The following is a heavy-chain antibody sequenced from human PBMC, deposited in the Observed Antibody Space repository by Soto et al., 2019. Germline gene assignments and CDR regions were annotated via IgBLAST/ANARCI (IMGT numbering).Heavy chain of an antibody. Sequence: TLLLTLLLPGLSSSSGSYSWSGIRQHPRKGKWWLENIDYSGSTYYNPSLKSRVTISVNTSKHQLSLKLRSVTDAATALYYGARDRCSGGRCYLDYWGQGTRVTVSS. CDR1: GLSSSSGSYS. J-gene: IGHJ4*02. CDR2: IDYSGST. V-gene: IGHV4-31*03. CDR3: ARDRCSGGRCYLDY. D-gene: IGHD2-15*01.